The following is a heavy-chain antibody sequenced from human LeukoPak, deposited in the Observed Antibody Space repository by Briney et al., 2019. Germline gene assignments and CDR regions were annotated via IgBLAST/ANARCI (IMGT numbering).Heavy chain of an antibody. V-gene: IGHV4-4*07. J-gene: IGHJ3*02. CDR1: GGSISSYY. Sequence: SETLSLTCTVSGGSISSYYWSWIRQPAGKGLEWIGRIYTSGSTNYNPSLKSRVTMSVDTSKNQFSLKLSSVTAADTAVYYCARRRMLRPDGAFDIWRQGTMVTVSS. D-gene: IGHD2-8*01. CDR2: IYTSGST. CDR3: ARRRMLRPDGAFDI.